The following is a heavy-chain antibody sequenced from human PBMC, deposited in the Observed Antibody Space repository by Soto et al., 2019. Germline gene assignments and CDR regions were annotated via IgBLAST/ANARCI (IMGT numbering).Heavy chain of an antibody. CDR1: GFTFSNAW. J-gene: IGHJ4*02. D-gene: IGHD3-22*01. Sequence: PGGSLRLSCAASGFTFSNAWMSWVRQAPGKGLEWVGRIKSKTDGGTTDYAAPVKGRFTISRDDSKNTLYLQMNSLKTEDTAVYYCTTAEDYYDSSGYYHPDYWGQGTLVTVSS. V-gene: IGHV3-15*01. CDR2: IKSKTDGGTT. CDR3: TTAEDYYDSSGYYHPDY.